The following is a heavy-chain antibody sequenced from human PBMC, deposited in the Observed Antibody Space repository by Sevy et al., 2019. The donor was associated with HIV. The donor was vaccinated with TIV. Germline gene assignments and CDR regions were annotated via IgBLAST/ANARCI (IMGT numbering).Heavy chain of an antibody. V-gene: IGHV3-15*01. Sequence: GGSLRLSCAASGFTFSNAWMSWVRQAPDKGLEWVGRVKSITDGGTTDYAAPVKGRFTISRDDSKTTLYLQMNSLKTEDTAVYYCTTTRDYGDYAGGMDVWGQGTTVTVSS. D-gene: IGHD4-17*01. J-gene: IGHJ6*02. CDR2: VKSITDGGTT. CDR3: TTTRDYGDYAGGMDV. CDR1: GFTFSNAW.